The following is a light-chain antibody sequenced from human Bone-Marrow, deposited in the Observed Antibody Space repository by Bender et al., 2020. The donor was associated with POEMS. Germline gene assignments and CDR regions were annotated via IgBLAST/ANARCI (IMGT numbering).Light chain of an antibody. CDR2: DVS. CDR3: ASSTSTTTVV. CDR1: NSDVGGYNF. J-gene: IGLJ3*02. Sequence: QSALTQPASVSGSPGQTITISCTGTNSDVGGYNFVSWYQQYPGKTPKLIIYDVSNRPSGLSSRFSGSKSGNTASLTISGLQADDEADYYCASSTSTTTVVFGGGTRLTVL. V-gene: IGLV2-14*01.